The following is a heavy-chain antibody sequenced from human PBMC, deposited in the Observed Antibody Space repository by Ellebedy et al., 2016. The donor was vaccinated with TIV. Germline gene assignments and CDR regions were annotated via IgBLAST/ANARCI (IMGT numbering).Heavy chain of an antibody. CDR1: GFNFSSYW. CDR2: VSGDGSFT. J-gene: IGHJ4*02. CDR3: RGSGYFDY. D-gene: IGHD3-10*01. Sequence: PGGSLRLSCAASGFNFSSYWMHWFRQAPGKGLVWVSRVSGDGSFTNSADSVKGRFTISRDNAKNTVYLQMNNLRVEDTAVYYCRGSGYFDYWGQGTLVTVSS. V-gene: IGHV3-74*01.